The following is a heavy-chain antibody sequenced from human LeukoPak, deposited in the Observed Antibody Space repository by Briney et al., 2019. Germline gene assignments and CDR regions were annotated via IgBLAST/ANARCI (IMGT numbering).Heavy chain of an antibody. CDR3: ARGRSYYGSGSGENYYYYGMDV. V-gene: IGHV4-34*01. CDR2: INHSGST. Sequence: SETLSLTCAVYGGSFSGYYWSWIRQPPGKGLEWIGEINHSGSTNYNPSLKGRVTISVDTSKNQFSLKLSSVTAADTAVYYCARGRSYYGSGSGENYYYYGMDVWGQGTTVTVSS. D-gene: IGHD3-10*01. J-gene: IGHJ6*02. CDR1: GGSFSGYY.